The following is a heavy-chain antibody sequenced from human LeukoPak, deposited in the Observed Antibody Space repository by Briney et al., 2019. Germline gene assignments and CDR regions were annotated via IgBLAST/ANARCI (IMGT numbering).Heavy chain of an antibody. Sequence: SETLSLTCAVYGGSFSGYYWSWIRQPPGKGLEWIGEINHSGGTNYNPSLKSRVTISVDTSKNQFSLKLSSVTAADTAVYYCARLGGYYSMSHWGQGTLVTVSS. CDR3: ARLGGYYSMSH. CDR2: INHSGGT. D-gene: IGHD3-22*01. V-gene: IGHV4-34*01. CDR1: GGSFSGYY. J-gene: IGHJ1*01.